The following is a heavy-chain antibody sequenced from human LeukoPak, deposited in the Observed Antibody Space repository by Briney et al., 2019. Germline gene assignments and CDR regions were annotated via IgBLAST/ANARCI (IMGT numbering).Heavy chain of an antibody. CDR2: IDHSGST. CDR3: ARHPPPYGGNRGGLDY. J-gene: IGHJ4*02. D-gene: IGHD4-23*01. Sequence: SETLSLTCAVSGGSFSGYYWSWIRQPPGKGLEWIAEIDHSGSTNYNPSLKNRVTLSIDTSKNQFSLKLSSVTAADTAVYYCARHPPPYGGNRGGLDYWGQGTLVTVSS. V-gene: IGHV4-34*01. CDR1: GGSFSGYY.